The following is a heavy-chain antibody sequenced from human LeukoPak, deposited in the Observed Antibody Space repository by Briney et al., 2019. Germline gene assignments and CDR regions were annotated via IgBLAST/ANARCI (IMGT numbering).Heavy chain of an antibody. V-gene: IGHV3-23*01. J-gene: IGHJ4*02. CDR1: GFTFSSYA. CDR2: ISGSGGST. CDR3: ARDYYDGIGYYYEDY. D-gene: IGHD3-22*01. Sequence: GGSLRLSCAASGFTFSSYAMTWVRQAPGKGLDWVSAISGSGGSTYYADSVKGRFIISRDNSKNTLSLQMNSLRAEDTAVYYCARDYYDGIGYYYEDYWGQGTLVTVSS.